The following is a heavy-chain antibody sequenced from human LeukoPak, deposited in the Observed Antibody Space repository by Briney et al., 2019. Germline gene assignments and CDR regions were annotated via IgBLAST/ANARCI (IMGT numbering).Heavy chain of an antibody. CDR1: GYTFTAYY. Sequence: ASVKVSCKASGYTFTAYYMHWVRQAPGQGLEWMGWINPNSGDTNYAQKFQGRVTVTRDTSTSTAYMELSRLRSDDTAVYYCARADYGGNSEPFDYWGQGTLVTVSS. D-gene: IGHD4-23*01. CDR3: ARADYGGNSEPFDY. V-gene: IGHV1-2*02. CDR2: INPNSGDT. J-gene: IGHJ4*02.